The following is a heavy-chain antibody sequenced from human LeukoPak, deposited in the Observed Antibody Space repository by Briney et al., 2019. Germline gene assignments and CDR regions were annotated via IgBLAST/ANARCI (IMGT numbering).Heavy chain of an antibody. J-gene: IGHJ1*01. CDR3: AKPLGATRIAAAGTPSNFQH. CDR2: ISYDGSNK. V-gene: IGHV3-30*18. Sequence: GRSLRLSCAASGFTFSSYGMHWVRQAPGKGLEWVAVISYDGSNKYYADSVKGRFTISRDYSKNTLYLQMNSLRAEDTAVYYCAKPLGATRIAAAGTPSNFQHWGQGTLVTVSS. D-gene: IGHD6-13*01. CDR1: GFTFSSYG.